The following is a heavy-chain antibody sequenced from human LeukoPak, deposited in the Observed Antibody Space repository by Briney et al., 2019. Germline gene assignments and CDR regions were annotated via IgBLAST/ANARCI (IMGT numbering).Heavy chain of an antibody. CDR2: ISGSGGST. V-gene: IGHV3-23*01. CDR3: AKGYSDYYYYMDV. Sequence: GGSLRLSCAASGFTFSSYGMSWVRQAPGKGLEWVSAISGSGGSTYYADSVKGRFTISRDNSKNTLYLQMNSLRAEDTAVYYCAKGYSDYYYYMDVWGKGTTVTVSS. J-gene: IGHJ6*03. CDR1: GFTFSSYG. D-gene: IGHD1-1*01.